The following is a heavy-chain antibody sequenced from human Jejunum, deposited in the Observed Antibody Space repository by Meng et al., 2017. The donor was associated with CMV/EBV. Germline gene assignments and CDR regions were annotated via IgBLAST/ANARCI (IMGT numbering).Heavy chain of an antibody. J-gene: IGHJ5*02. V-gene: IGHV3-66*01. CDR3: ARGMYFSP. D-gene: IGHD2-8*01. CDR2: SDPTSYT. Sequence: GVAGVELVQPGGSLRRACDAVGFSGNSNYMSWVRQAPGKGVDCDSTSDPTSYTYYADSVKGRFSISSDSSRNTLYIEMNSLRVEDTAVYYCARGMYFSPWGQGTLVTVSS. CDR1: GFSGNSNY.